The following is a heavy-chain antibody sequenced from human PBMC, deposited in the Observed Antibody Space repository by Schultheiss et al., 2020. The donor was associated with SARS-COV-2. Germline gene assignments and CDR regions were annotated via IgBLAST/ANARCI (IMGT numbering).Heavy chain of an antibody. V-gene: IGHV4-30-4*08. D-gene: IGHD2-15*01. J-gene: IGHJ5*02. CDR3: ARWWRVAATKFDP. CDR2: IYCSGST. Sequence: LRLSCTVSGGSISSGGYYWSWIRQHPGKGLEWIGYIYCSGSTNYNQSLKSRVTISVDTSKNQYSLKLSSVTAADTAVDYCARWWRVAATKFDPWGQGXXX. CDR1: GGSISSGGYY.